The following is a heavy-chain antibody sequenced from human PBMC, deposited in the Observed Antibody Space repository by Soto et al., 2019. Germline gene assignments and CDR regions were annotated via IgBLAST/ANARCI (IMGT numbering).Heavy chain of an antibody. D-gene: IGHD1-1*01. CDR2: IYHSGST. CDR3: ARDQLEGNWFDP. V-gene: IGHV4-30-2*01. Sequence: SETQSLTCAVSGGSISNVGYSWNWIRQPPGKGLEWIGYIYHSGSTLYNPSLKSRVTISVDKSKNQFSLKLTSVTAADTAVYYCARDQLEGNWFDPWGQGTLVTAPQ. J-gene: IGHJ5*02. CDR1: GGSISNVGYS.